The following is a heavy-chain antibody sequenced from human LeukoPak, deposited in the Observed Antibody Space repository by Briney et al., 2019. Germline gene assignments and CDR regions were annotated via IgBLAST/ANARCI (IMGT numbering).Heavy chain of an antibody. CDR2: IRKDGSEK. V-gene: IGHV3-7*04. D-gene: IGHD1-26*01. J-gene: IGHJ3*02. CDR1: GFTFEIYW. Sequence: GGSLRLSCAASGFTFEIYWMSWVRQAPGKGLQWVANIRKDGSEKNYVDSVKGRFTISRDNAKNSLYLQMNSLRADDTALYYCARHWEGVESDAFDIWGQGTMVTVSS. CDR3: ARHWEGVESDAFDI.